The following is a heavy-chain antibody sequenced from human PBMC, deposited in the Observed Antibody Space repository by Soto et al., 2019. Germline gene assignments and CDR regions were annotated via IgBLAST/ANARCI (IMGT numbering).Heavy chain of an antibody. J-gene: IGHJ4*02. CDR2: IYYSGST. D-gene: IGHD6-13*01. CDR3: ARHDGSSWYHHFDY. Sequence: PSETLSLTCTVSGGSISSSSYYWGWIRQPPGKGLEWIGSIYYSGSTYYNPSLKSRVTISVDTSKNQFSLKLSSVTAADTAVYYCARHDGSSWYHHFDYWGQGTLVTVSS. CDR1: GGSISSSSYY. V-gene: IGHV4-39*01.